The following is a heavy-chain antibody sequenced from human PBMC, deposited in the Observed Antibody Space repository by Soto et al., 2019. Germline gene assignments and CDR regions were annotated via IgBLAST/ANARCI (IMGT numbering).Heavy chain of an antibody. J-gene: IGHJ4*02. D-gene: IGHD2-2*01. V-gene: IGHV3-23*01. CDR3: AKDLDCSSTSCYPDY. Sequence: PGGSLRLSCAASGFTFSSYAMSWVRQAPGKGLEWVSAISGSGGSTYYADSVKGRFTISRDNSKNTLYLQMNSLRAEDAAVYYCAKDLDCSSTSCYPDYWGQGTLVTVSS. CDR1: GFTFSSYA. CDR2: ISGSGGST.